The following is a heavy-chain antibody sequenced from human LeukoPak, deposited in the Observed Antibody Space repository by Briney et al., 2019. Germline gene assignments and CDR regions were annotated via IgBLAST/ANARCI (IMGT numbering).Heavy chain of an antibody. CDR2: INSDGSST. CDR3: AKQVNNWHAFDI. D-gene: IGHD1/OR15-1a*01. CDR1: GFTFSSYW. V-gene: IGHV3-74*01. Sequence: PGGSLRLSCAASGFTFSSYWMHWVRQAPGKGLVWVSRINSDGSSTSYADSVKGRFTISRDNAKNTLYLQMNSLRAEDTAVYYCAKQVNNWHAFDIWGQGTMVTVSS. J-gene: IGHJ3*02.